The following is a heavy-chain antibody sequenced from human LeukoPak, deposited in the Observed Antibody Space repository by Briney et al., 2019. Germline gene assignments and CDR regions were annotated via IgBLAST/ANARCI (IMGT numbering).Heavy chain of an antibody. Sequence: PGGSLRLSCAASGFTFSTYAMSWVRQAPGKGLEWVSGISDSGGTTYYADSVKGRFTISRDNAKNTLYLQMNSLRAEDTAVYYCALAVAGTIYYWGQGTLVTVSS. D-gene: IGHD6-19*01. J-gene: IGHJ4*02. CDR1: GFTFSTYA. CDR3: ALAVAGTIYY. CDR2: ISDSGGTT. V-gene: IGHV3-23*01.